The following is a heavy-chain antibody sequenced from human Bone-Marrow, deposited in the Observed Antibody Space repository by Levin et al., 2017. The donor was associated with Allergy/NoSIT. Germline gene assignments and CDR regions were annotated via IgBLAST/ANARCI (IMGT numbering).Heavy chain of an antibody. J-gene: IGHJ6*02. V-gene: IGHV1-69*06. CDR2: IIPLFDSP. Sequence: SVKVSCKISGGNFNTYGFSWVRQAPGQGLEWMGGIIPLFDSPHYSQKFKDRVTIIADKSSTTVYMELRSLTSEDTAIYYCASPYGLPDVDVWGQGTAVIVSS. CDR3: ASPYGLPDVDV. D-gene: IGHD4-17*01. CDR1: GGNFNTYG.